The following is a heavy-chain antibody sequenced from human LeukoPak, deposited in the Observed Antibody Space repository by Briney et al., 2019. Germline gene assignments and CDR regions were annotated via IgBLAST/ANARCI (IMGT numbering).Heavy chain of an antibody. CDR3: AKDMMAIVGGTTSAFDM. J-gene: IGHJ3*02. CDR2: INWNSGSI. D-gene: IGHD1-26*01. Sequence: GGSLRLSCAASGFTFDDYAMYWVRQAPGKGLEWVSGINWNSGSIDYAESVKGRFTISRDNAKNSLYLQMNSLRAEDTALYYCAKDMMAIVGGTTSAFDMWGQGTMVTVSS. V-gene: IGHV3-9*01. CDR1: GFTFDDYA.